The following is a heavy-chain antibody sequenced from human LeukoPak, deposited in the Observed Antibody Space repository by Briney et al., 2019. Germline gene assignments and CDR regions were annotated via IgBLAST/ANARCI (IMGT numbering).Heavy chain of an antibody. CDR3: ARDHYYYDSSGYYPPLDY. J-gene: IGHJ4*02. V-gene: IGHV3-11*01. CDR1: GFTFSGYY. Sequence: GGSLRLSCAASGFTFSGYYMSWIRQAPGKGLERVSYISSSGSTIYYADSVKGRFTISRDNAKNSLYLQMNSLRAEDTAVYYCARDHYYYDSSGYYPPLDYWGQGTLVTVSS. D-gene: IGHD3-22*01. CDR2: ISSSGSTI.